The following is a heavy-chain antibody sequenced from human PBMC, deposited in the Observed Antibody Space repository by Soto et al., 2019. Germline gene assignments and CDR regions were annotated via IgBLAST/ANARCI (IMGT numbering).Heavy chain of an antibody. CDR2: MNMDGSRT. D-gene: IGHD2-21*01. Sequence: EVQQVESGGGLVQPGGSLRLSCAASGFTFSIYWMHWVRQAPGKGLVWVSRMNMDGSRTSYADFAKGRFTISRDDAKSTVYLQMSNLRAEDTAVYYCVRGDGDRYDGHGYLGRHWGQGTLVTVSS. CDR3: VRGDGDRYDGHGYLGRH. V-gene: IGHV3-74*01. J-gene: IGHJ4*02. CDR1: GFTFSIYW.